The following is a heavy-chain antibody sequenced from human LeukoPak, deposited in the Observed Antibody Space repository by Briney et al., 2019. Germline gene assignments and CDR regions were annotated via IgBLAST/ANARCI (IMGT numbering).Heavy chain of an antibody. J-gene: IGHJ4*02. V-gene: IGHV3-23*01. D-gene: IGHD1-1*01. CDR2: ISGSGGST. CDR1: GFTFSSYA. Sequence: GGSLRLSCAASGFTFSSYAMSWVRQAPGKGLEWVSAISGSGGSTYYADSVKGRFTISRDNSKNTLYLQMSSLRAEDTAVYYCVKVSRATAQTDYWGQGTLVTVSS. CDR3: VKVSRATAQTDY.